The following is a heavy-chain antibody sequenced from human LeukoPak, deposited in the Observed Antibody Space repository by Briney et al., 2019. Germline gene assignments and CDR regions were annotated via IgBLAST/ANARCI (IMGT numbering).Heavy chain of an antibody. CDR3: ARDLGTTNYFFDY. CDR1: GFTFSDYG. Sequence: GGSLRLSCAASGFTFSDYGFHWVRQAPGKRLEWLAVIWYDGSKKYYADSVKGRFTISRDNSKNTLYLQMNSLGAEDTAVYYCARDLGTTNYFFDYWGQGTLVTVSS. V-gene: IGHV3-33*01. D-gene: IGHD4-17*01. CDR2: IWYDGSKK. J-gene: IGHJ4*02.